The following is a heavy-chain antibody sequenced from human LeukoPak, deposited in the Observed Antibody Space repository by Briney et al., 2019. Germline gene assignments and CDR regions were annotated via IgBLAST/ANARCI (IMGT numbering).Heavy chain of an antibody. V-gene: IGHV4-4*07. J-gene: IGHJ4*02. D-gene: IGHD6-13*01. CDR3: ARDGKYSSSWFRSFDY. CDR1: GGSISSYY. Sequence: PSETLSLTCTVSGGSISSYYWSWIRQPAGKGLEWIGRIYTSGSTNYNPSLKSRVTMSVDTSKNQFSLKLSSVTAADTAVCYCARDGKYSSSWFRSFDYWGQGTLVTVSS. CDR2: IYTSGST.